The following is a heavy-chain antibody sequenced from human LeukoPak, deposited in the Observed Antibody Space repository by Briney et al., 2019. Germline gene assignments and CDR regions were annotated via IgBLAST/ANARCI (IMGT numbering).Heavy chain of an antibody. CDR1: GGTFISYA. D-gene: IGHD3-3*01. J-gene: IGHJ6*02. Sequence: GASVKVSCKASGGTFISYAISWVRQAPGQGLEWMGGIVPIFGTANYAQKFQGRVTITADEFTSTAYMELSSLRSEDTAVYYCASGAYYDFWSAKPWGYYGMDVWGQGTTVTVSS. V-gene: IGHV1-69*13. CDR2: IVPIFGTA. CDR3: ASGAYYDFWSAKPWGYYGMDV.